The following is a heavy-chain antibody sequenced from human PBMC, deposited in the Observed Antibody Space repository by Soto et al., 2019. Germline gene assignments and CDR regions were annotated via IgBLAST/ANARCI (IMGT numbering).Heavy chain of an antibody. CDR2: ISNNGANT. CDR3: ARREYGSRWPNVYLDV. J-gene: IGHJ6*03. Sequence: GGSQRLSSAASGFNFSNYEMHWVRQAPGKGLEKVSGISNNGANTDYAKSVKGRFTISRDNSENTLYLQMGSLRAEDMALYYCARREYGSRWPNVYLDVWGKGTMVTVSS. CDR1: GFNFSNYE. D-gene: IGHD6-13*01. V-gene: IGHV3-64*01.